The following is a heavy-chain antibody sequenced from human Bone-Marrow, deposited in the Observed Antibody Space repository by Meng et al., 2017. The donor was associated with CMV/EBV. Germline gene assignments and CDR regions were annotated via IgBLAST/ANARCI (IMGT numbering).Heavy chain of an antibody. CDR3: ARLSSYCSSTSCYTDYYYYYGMDV. V-gene: IGHV5-51*01. CDR2: IYPGDTDT. J-gene: IGHJ6*02. Sequence: GESLKISCKGSGYSFTSYWIGWVRQMPGKGLEWMGIIYPGDTDTRYSPSFQGQVTISADNSISTAYLQWSSLKASDTAMYYCARLSSYCSSTSCYTDYYYYYGMDVWGQGTTVTVSS. D-gene: IGHD2-2*02. CDR1: GYSFTSYW.